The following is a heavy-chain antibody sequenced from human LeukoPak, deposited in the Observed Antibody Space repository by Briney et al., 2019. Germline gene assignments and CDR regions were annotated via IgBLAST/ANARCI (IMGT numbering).Heavy chain of an antibody. J-gene: IGHJ4*02. CDR2: IYTSESP. CDR1: GGSISSYY. V-gene: IGHV4-4*07. Sequence: SETLSLTCTVSGGSISSYYWSWIRQPAGKGLEWIGRIYTSESPTYNPSLKSRVTMSLDTSKNQFSLKLSSVTAADTAVYYCARSTWLLLDYWGQGTLVTVSS. D-gene: IGHD3-22*01. CDR3: ARSTWLLLDY.